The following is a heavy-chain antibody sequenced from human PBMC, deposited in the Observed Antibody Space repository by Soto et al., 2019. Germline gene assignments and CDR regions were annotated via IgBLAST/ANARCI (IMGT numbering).Heavy chain of an antibody. CDR2: IKSKSDGGTT. CDR3: STGVRYSYGEIDY. Sequence: EVQLVESGGGLVQPGRSLRLSCAASGIIFTNAWMNWVRQAPGKGLEWVGRIKSKSDGGTTDYAAPMKGRFTISSDDSKNTLYLQLNRLKAEDTAVYYCSTGVRYSYGEIDYWGQGTLVTVSS. V-gene: IGHV3-15*07. CDR1: GIIFTNAW. D-gene: IGHD5-18*01. J-gene: IGHJ4*02.